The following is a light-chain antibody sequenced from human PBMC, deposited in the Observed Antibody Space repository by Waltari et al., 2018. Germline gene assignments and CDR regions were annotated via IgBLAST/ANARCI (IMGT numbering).Light chain of an antibody. CDR2: EGE. Sequence: QSALTQPASVSGSPGQSITISCTGTSPAVGTYNIVSWFQHHPGKAPKLLIYEGEKRPSGVSSRFFGSKSDKAASLTISGLEADDEAVYYCFSYAVSSTFMIFGGGTQLTVL. CDR3: FSYAVSSTFMI. J-gene: IGLJ2*01. V-gene: IGLV2-23*01. CDR1: SPAVGTYNI.